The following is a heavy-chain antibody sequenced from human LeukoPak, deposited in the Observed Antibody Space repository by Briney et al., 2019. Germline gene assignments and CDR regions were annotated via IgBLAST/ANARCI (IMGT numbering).Heavy chain of an antibody. V-gene: IGHV1-69*05. D-gene: IGHD5-18*01. Sequence: ASVKVSCKASGGTFSSYAISWVRQAPGQGLEWMGGIIPIFGTANYAQKFQGRATITTDESTSTAYMELSSLRSEDTAVYYCARDERGYSYGQFDYWGQGTLVTVSS. CDR3: ARDERGYSYGQFDY. CDR2: IIPIFGTA. J-gene: IGHJ4*02. CDR1: GGTFSSYA.